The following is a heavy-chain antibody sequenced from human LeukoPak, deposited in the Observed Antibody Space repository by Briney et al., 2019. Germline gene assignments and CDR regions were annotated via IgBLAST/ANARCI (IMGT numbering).Heavy chain of an antibody. CDR3: ARLSPRRGLGFDI. CDR2: IYYSGST. J-gene: IGHJ3*02. Sequence: SETLSLTCTVSGGSISSSSYYWGWIRQPPGKGLEWIGSIYYSGSTYYNPSLKSRVTISVDTSKNQFSLKLSSVTAADTAVYYCARLSPRRGLGFDIWGQGTMVTVSS. CDR1: GGSISSSSYY. V-gene: IGHV4-39*07. D-gene: IGHD3-16*02.